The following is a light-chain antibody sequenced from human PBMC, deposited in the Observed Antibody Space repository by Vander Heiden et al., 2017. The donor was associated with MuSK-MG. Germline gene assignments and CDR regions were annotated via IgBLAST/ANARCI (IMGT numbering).Light chain of an antibody. CDR1: QTISNNY. Sequence: EIVLTQSPGTLSLSPGERATLSCRTSQTISNNYLAWYQQKPGQAPRLLIYGSSTRATDIPDRFSGSGSGTDFTLTISRLEPEDSAVYYCRQHGRAPRTFGQGTKVEIK. CDR3: RQHGRAPRT. J-gene: IGKJ1*01. CDR2: GSS. V-gene: IGKV3-20*01.